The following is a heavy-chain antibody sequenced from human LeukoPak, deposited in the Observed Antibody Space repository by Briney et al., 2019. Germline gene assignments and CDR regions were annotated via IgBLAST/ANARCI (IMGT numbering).Heavy chain of an antibody. CDR2: IYYSGST. V-gene: IGHV4-39*01. CDR3: ARRTGTAGGNHFDY. D-gene: IGHD1/OR15-1a*01. CDR1: GGSISSSDYY. Sequence: PSETLSLTCSVSGGSISSSDYYWGWIRQPPGKGLEWIGNIYYSGSTYYNPSLKSRVTISVDTSKNQFSLNLSSMTAADTAVYYCARRTGTAGGNHFDYWGQGTLVTVSS. J-gene: IGHJ4*02.